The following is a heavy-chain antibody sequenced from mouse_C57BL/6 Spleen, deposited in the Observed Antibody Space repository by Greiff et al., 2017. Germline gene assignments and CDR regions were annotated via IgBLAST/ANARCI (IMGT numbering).Heavy chain of an antibody. D-gene: IGHD1-1*01. Sequence: EVQLQQSGAELVRPGASVKLSCTASGFNIKDDYMHWVKQRPEQGLEWIGWIDPENGDTEYASKFQGKATITADTSSNTAYLQLSSLTSEDTAVYYCTNYYYGSSYFFAYWGQGTLVTVSA. CDR3: TNYYYGSSYFFAY. J-gene: IGHJ3*01. V-gene: IGHV14-4*01. CDR1: GFNIKDDY. CDR2: IDPENGDT.